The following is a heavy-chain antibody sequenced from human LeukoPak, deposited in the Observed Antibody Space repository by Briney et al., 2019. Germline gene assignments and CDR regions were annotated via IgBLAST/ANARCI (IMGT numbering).Heavy chain of an antibody. J-gene: IGHJ4*02. CDR2: TNHSGST. CDR1: GGSFSGYY. D-gene: IGHD6-6*01. V-gene: IGHV4-34*01. Sequence: PSETLSLTCAVYGGSFSGYYWSWIRQPPGKGLEWIGETNHSGSTNYNPSLKSRVTISVDTSKNQFSLKLSSVTAADTAVYYCARGGIAARRDFDYWGQGTLVTVSS. CDR3: ARGGIAARRDFDY.